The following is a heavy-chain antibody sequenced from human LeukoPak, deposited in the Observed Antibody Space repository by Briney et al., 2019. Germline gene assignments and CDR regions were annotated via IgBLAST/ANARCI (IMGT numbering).Heavy chain of an antibody. CDR3: AREATMIVVVN. J-gene: IGHJ6*04. V-gene: IGHV4-39*07. D-gene: IGHD3-22*01. Sequence: PSETLSLTCTVSGDSITGYYWGWVRQPPGKGLEWIGSIYYSGSTYYNPSLKSRVTISVDTSKNQFSLKLSSVTAADTAVYYCAREATMIVVVNWGTGTTVTVSS. CDR1: GDSITGYY. CDR2: IYYSGST.